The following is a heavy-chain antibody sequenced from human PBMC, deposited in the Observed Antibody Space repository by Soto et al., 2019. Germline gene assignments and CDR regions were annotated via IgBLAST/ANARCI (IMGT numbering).Heavy chain of an antibody. CDR1: GGSISSGGYY. J-gene: IGHJ6*03. CDR3: ARDRKDSYGPYYYYYYMDV. Sequence: SETLSLTCTVSGGSISSGGYYWSWIRQHPGKGLEWIGYIYYGGSTYYNPSLKSRVTISVDTSKNQFSLKLSSVTAADTAVYYCARDRKDSYGPYYYYYYMDVWGKGTTVTV. D-gene: IGHD5-18*01. CDR2: IYYGGST. V-gene: IGHV4-31*03.